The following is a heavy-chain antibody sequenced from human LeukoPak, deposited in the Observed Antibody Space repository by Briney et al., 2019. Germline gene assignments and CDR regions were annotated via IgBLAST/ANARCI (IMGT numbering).Heavy chain of an antibody. D-gene: IGHD4-11*01. CDR3: AKDLDDYSSV. V-gene: IGHV3-30*18. J-gene: IGHJ4*02. CDR1: GFTFSSYG. Sequence: GRSLRLSCAASGFTFSSYGMHWVRRAPGKGLEWLAVISYDGSNKYYADSVKGRLTLSRGPSKNTLYLQMNSLRAEDAPVCSCAKDLDDYSSVWGQGTLVTVSS. CDR2: ISYDGSNK.